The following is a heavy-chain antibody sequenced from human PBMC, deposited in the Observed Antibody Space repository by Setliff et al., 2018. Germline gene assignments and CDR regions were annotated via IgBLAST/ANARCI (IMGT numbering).Heavy chain of an antibody. D-gene: IGHD6-6*01. V-gene: IGHV4-34*01. J-gene: IGHJ6*03. CDR3: ARDLYSSSSGGFYYYYYYMDV. CDR2: INHSGST. Sequence: PSETLSLTCAVYGGPFSSYYWSWIRQPPGKGLEWIGEINHSGSTNYNPSLKSRVTISVDTSKNQFSLKLSSVTAADTAVYYCARDLYSSSSGGFYYYYYYMDVWGKGTTVTV. CDR1: GGPFSSYY.